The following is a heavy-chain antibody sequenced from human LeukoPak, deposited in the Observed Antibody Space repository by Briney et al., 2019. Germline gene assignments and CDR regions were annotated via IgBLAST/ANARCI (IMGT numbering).Heavy chain of an antibody. CDR2: IIPIFGTA. CDR3: ARDRCSGGSCPAVTRFFLPAFDI. D-gene: IGHD2-15*01. J-gene: IGHJ3*02. CDR1: GYTFTSYG. Sequence: GASVKVSCKASGYTFTSYGISWVRQAPGQGLEWMGGIIPIFGTANYAQKVQGRVTITTDESSSTAYMELSSLRSEDTAVYYCARDRCSGGSCPAVTRFFLPAFDIWGQGTMVTVSS. V-gene: IGHV1-69*05.